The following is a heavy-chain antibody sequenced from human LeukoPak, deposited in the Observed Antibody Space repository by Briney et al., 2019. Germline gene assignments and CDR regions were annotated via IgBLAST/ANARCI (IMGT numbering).Heavy chain of an antibody. CDR1: GYTFTDHY. V-gene: IGHV1-2*02. J-gene: IGHJ4*02. CDR3: ARDYYADF. Sequence: VASVKVSCKASGYTFTDHYMHWVRQAPGQGLGWMGWINPSSGDTNYPQKFQGRVTMTSDTSRTTAYMDLSRLRSDDTAVYYCARDYYADFWGQGTQVTVSS. D-gene: IGHD3-10*01. CDR2: INPSSGDT.